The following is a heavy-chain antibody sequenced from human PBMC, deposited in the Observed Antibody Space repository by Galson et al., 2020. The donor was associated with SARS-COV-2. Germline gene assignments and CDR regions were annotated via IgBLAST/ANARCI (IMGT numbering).Heavy chain of an antibody. CDR3: ARGAGAWFGELLDY. Sequence: ASVQVSCKASGYTFNNYALNWVRQARGQGLEWMAWINTNTGNPTYAQGFTGRCVFSLDTSIRTAYLQISSLKADVTAVYYCARGAGAWFGELLDYWGQGTLVTVSS. J-gene: IGHJ4*02. D-gene: IGHD3-10*01. CDR2: INTNTGNP. V-gene: IGHV7-4-1*02. CDR1: GYTFNNYA.